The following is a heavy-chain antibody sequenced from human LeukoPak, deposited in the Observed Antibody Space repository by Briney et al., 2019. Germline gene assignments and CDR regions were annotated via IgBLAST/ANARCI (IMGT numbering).Heavy chain of an antibody. Sequence: ASVKLSCKTSAYTFTAYHMHWVRQAPGQGLEWMGWINPNSGGTTYAQKFQGRVIMTRDTSISTAYMELSSLRSDDTAVYYCARDQEIGGYSYGYKFDYWGQGTLVTVSS. CDR3: ARDQEIGGYSYGYKFDY. V-gene: IGHV1-2*02. CDR1: AYTFTAYH. D-gene: IGHD5-18*01. J-gene: IGHJ4*02. CDR2: INPNSGGT.